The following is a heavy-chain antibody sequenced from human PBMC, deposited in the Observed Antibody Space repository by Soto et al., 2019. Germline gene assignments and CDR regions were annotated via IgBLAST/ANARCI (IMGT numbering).Heavy chain of an antibody. CDR3: AHKREYVWFDN. D-gene: IGHD3-10*01. Sequence: QITLKESGPTLVKPTQTLTLTCTFSGFSLSTRGVGVGWIRQPPGKALEWLALIYWDDDKRYSPSLMGRLTITKDTSKNQVVLTMTNMAPVDTATYYCAHKREYVWFDNWGQGTLVTVSS. CDR1: GFSLSTRGVG. CDR2: IYWDDDK. V-gene: IGHV2-5*02. J-gene: IGHJ4*02.